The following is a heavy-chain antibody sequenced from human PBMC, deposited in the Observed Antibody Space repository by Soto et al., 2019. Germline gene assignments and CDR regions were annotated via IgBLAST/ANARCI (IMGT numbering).Heavy chain of an antibody. CDR1: GFTFSSYA. J-gene: IGHJ3*02. D-gene: IGHD3-9*01. Sequence: GGSLRLSCAASGFTFSSYAMSWVRQAPGKGLEWVSAISGSGGSTYYADSVKGRFTISRDNSKNTLYLQMNSLRAEDTAVYYCAKDQDRSYYDILTGAFDIWGQGTMVTVSS. CDR2: ISGSGGST. V-gene: IGHV3-23*01. CDR3: AKDQDRSYYDILTGAFDI.